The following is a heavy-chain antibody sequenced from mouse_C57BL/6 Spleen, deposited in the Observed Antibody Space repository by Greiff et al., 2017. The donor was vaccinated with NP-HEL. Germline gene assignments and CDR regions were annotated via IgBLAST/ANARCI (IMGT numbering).Heavy chain of an antibody. V-gene: IGHV1-50*01. J-gene: IGHJ2*01. CDR2: IDPSDSYT. Sequence: QVQLQQSGAELVKPGASVKLSCKASGYTFTSYWMQWVKQRPGQGLEWIGEIDPSDSYTNYNQKFKGKATLTVDTSSSTAYMQLSSLTSEDSAVYYCAREGSSPYWGQGTTLTVSS. CDR3: AREGSSPY. CDR1: GYTFTSYW. D-gene: IGHD1-1*01.